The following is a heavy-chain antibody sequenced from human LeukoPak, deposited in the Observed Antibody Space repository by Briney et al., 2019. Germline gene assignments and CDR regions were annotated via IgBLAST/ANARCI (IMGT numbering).Heavy chain of an antibody. V-gene: IGHV3-74*01. CDR1: GFSLSTYW. J-gene: IGHJ4*02. CDR2: ISSDGSST. D-gene: IGHD4-17*01. CDR3: ATGDGDSRYYFDS. Sequence: GGSLRLSCAASGFSLSTYWMHWVRQAPGKGLVWVSRISSDGSSTNYADSVKGRFTISRDNAKNTLYLQVNSLRAEDTAVYYCATGDGDSRYYFDSWGQGTLVTVS.